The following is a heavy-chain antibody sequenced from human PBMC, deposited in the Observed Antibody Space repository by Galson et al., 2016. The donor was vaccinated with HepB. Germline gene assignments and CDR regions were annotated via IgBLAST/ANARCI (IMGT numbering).Heavy chain of an antibody. D-gene: IGHD2-21*02. CDR3: ARVVGDRNSGNYYYGMDV. CDR2: ISSSASSK. CDR1: GVTFSSSS. Sequence: SLRLSCAGSGVTFSSSSMSWVRQAPGKGLEWISFISSSASSKYYSDSVKGRFTVSRDNGNNSVYLQMNSLRAEDTAVYYFARVVGDRNSGNYYYGMDVWGQGTTVTVSS. J-gene: IGHJ6*02. V-gene: IGHV3-48*03.